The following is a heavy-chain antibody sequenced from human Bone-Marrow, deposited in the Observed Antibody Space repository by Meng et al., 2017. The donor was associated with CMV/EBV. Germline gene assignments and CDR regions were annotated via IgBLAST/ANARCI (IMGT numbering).Heavy chain of an antibody. V-gene: IGHV4-61*01. CDR2: IYYSGST. J-gene: IGHJ4*02. Sequence: LETLSLTCTVSGGSVSSGSYYWSWIRQPPGKGLEWIGYIYYSGSTNYNPSLKSRVTISVDTSKNQFSLELSSVTAADTALYYCARISSSSRPNFEYWGQGTLVTVSS. D-gene: IGHD6-6*01. CDR1: GGSVSSGSYY. CDR3: ARISSSSRPNFEY.